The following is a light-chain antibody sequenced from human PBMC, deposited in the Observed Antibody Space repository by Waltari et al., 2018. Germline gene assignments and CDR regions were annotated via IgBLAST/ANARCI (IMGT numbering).Light chain of an antibody. Sequence: SVLTQPPSVSAAPGQRVTIPCSGGSSNIGYTYLSWYRQFPGTAPKLLIYENTERPSGIPGRFSGSKSGTSATLDITGLQAGDEADYYCGTWDSSLSGAVFGGGTHLTVL. CDR1: SSNIGYTY. J-gene: IGLJ7*01. V-gene: IGLV1-51*02. CDR3: GTWDSSLSGAV. CDR2: ENT.